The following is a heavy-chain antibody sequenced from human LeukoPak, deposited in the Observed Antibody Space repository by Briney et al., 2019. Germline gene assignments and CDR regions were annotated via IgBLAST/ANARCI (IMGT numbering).Heavy chain of an antibody. J-gene: IGHJ4*02. CDR3: TRGGGYSYVYLGY. D-gene: IGHD5-18*01. CDR1: GFTFSSYW. V-gene: IGHV3-74*01. CDR2: ISSDGITT. Sequence: GGSLRLSCAASGFTFSSYWMHWVRQAPGKGLVWVYGISSDGITTSYADSVKGRFTISRDNAKNTLYLQMNSLRAEDTAVYYCTRGGGYSYVYLGYWGQGTLVTVSS.